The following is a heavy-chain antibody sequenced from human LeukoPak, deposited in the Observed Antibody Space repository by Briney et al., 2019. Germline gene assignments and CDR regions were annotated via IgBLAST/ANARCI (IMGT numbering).Heavy chain of an antibody. Sequence: PGGSLRLSCAASGFTFSSYGMHWVRQAPGKGLEWVAVISYDGRNKYSADSVKGRFTVSRDNSKNTLYLQMNSLRAEDTAVYYCARGVPPADVWGQGTTVTVSS. CDR3: ARGVPPADV. CDR2: ISYDGRNK. CDR1: GFTFSSYG. J-gene: IGHJ6*02. V-gene: IGHV3-30*03.